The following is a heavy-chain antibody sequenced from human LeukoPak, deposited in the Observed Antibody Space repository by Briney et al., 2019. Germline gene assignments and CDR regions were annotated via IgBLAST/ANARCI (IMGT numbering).Heavy chain of an antibody. Sequence: SQTLSLTCTVSGGSISSGGHYWSWIRQHPGKGLEWIGYIYYSGSTYYNPSLKSRVTISVDTSKNQFSLKLSSVTAADTAVYYCARVSVEGTTWYFDLWGRGTLVTVSS. CDR3: ARVSVEGTTWYFDL. D-gene: IGHD2-2*01. J-gene: IGHJ2*01. CDR1: GGSISSGGHY. CDR2: IYYSGST. V-gene: IGHV4-31*03.